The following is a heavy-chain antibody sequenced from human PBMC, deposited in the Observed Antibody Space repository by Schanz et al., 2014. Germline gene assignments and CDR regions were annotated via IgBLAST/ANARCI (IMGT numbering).Heavy chain of an antibody. CDR2: ISGSNTTV. CDR3: TSGQWVVHDY. J-gene: IGHJ4*02. D-gene: IGHD6-19*01. CDR1: GPTFSDYF. Sequence: QVQLVESGGRLVKPGGSLRLSCSASGPTFSDYFISWVRQAPGKGLEWISYISGSNTTVHYADSVRGRFTVSRDNANTSVYLQMNSMRVEDTAVYYCTSGQWVVHDYWGQGTLVTVSS. V-gene: IGHV3-11*01.